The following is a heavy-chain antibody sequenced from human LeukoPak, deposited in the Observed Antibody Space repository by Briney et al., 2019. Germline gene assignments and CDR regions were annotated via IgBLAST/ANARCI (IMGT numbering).Heavy chain of an antibody. J-gene: IGHJ4*02. Sequence: PSENLSLTCIVSGVSSSSFSWGWIRQPPGKGLEWIGSVSHTGNTYYNPSLRSRVTISLDTSKNLFSLKLSSVTAADTAVYYCARHKVGDYYNPSDYWGQGTLVTVSS. V-gene: IGHV4-39*07. D-gene: IGHD4-17*01. CDR1: GVSSSSFS. CDR2: VSHTGNT. CDR3: ARHKVGDYYNPSDY.